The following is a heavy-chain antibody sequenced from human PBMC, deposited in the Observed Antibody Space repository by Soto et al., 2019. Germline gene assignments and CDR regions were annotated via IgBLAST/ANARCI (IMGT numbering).Heavy chain of an antibody. CDR2: ISNIGGQT. CDR3: ATEMWGWGYHSFSVDISFDH. V-gene: IGHV3-23*01. CDR1: GFTFENYA. J-gene: IGHJ4*02. D-gene: IGHD5-12*01. Sequence: EVQLLQSGGGLVQPGGSLRLSCEVSGFTFENYAMNWVRRAPGKGLEWVSSISNIGGQTYYADSVKGRFTISRGMSKKTVDLRMNNLRAEDTGVYSCATEMWGWGYHSFSVDISFDHWGQGTPVTVSS.